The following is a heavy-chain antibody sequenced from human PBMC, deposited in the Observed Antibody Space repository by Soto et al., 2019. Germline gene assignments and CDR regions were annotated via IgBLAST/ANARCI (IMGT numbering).Heavy chain of an antibody. V-gene: IGHV1-24*01. Sequence: ASVKVSCKVSGYTLTELSMHWVRQAPGKGLEWMGGFDPEDGETIYAQKFQGRVTMTEDTSTDTAYMELSSLRSEDTAVYYCANANDFWSGPPYDYWGQGTLVTVSS. CDR3: ANANDFWSGPPYDY. D-gene: IGHD3-3*01. J-gene: IGHJ4*02. CDR1: GYTLTELS. CDR2: FDPEDGET.